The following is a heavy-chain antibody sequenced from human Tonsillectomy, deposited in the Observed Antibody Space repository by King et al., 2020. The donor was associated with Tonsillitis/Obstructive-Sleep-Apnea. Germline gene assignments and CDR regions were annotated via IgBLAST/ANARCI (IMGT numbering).Heavy chain of an antibody. CDR2: ISTTMSTI. J-gene: IGHJ4*02. V-gene: IGHV3-48*02. CDR3: ARGYCSSSSCYGGVLDY. D-gene: IGHD2-2*01. Sequence: VQLVQSGGGLVQPGGSLRLSCAASGFTFSSYTMNWVRQAPGKGLEWVSHISTTMSTIYYADSVKGRFTISRDNARNSLYLQMNSLRDEDTAVYYCARGYCSSSSCYGGVLDYWGQGALVTVSS. CDR1: GFTFSSYT.